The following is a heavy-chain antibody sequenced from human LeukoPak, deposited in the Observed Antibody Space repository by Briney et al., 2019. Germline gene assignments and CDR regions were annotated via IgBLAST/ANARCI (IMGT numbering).Heavy chain of an antibody. V-gene: IGHV4-4*09. J-gene: IGHJ5*02. CDR2: IYTSGST. CDR1: GGSISSYY. Sequence: SETLSLTCTVSGGSISSYYWSWIRQPPGKGLEWIGYIYTSGSTNYNPSLKSRVTISVDASKNQFSLKLSSVTAADTAVYYCGRLRAYCGGDCYPRWFDPWGQGTLVTASS. CDR3: GRLRAYCGGDCYPRWFDP. D-gene: IGHD2-21*02.